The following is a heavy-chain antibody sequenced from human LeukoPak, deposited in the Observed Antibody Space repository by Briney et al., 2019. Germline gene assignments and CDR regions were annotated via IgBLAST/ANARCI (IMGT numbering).Heavy chain of an antibody. D-gene: IGHD3-16*01. CDR2: IKQDGSEK. Sequence: GGSLRLSCAASGFTFSTYWMSWVRQAPGKGLEWVANIKQDGSEKYYVDSVKGRFTISRDNAKNSVYLQMESLRVEDTAIYYCATDWAWGGFDHWGQGALVTVSS. J-gene: IGHJ4*02. CDR3: ATDWAWGGFDH. CDR1: GFTFSTYW. V-gene: IGHV3-7*01.